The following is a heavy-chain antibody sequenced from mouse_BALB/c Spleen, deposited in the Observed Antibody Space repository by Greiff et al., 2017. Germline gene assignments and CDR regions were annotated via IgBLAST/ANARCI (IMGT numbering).Heavy chain of an antibody. Sequence: EVKLMESGGGLVQPGGSLKLSCAASGFTFSSYTMSWVRQTPEKRLEWVAYISNGGGSTYYPDTVKGRFTISRDNAKNTLYLQMSSLKSEDTAMYYCARHGSYYDYDWYFDVWGAGTTVTVSS. D-gene: IGHD2-4*01. J-gene: IGHJ1*01. CDR1: GFTFSSYT. CDR3: ARHGSYYDYDWYFDV. CDR2: ISNGGGST. V-gene: IGHV5-12-2*01.